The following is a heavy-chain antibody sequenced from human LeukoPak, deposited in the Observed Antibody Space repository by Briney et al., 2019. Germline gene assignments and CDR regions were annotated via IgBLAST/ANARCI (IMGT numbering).Heavy chain of an antibody. CDR2: IIPIFGTA. CDR1: GGTFSSYA. CDR3: ARGAPWELLEAGIDY. Sequence: SVKVSCKASGGTFSSYAISWVRQAPGQGLEWMGGIIPIFGTANYAQKFQGRVTITTDESTSTAYMELSSLRSEDTAVYYCARGAPWELLEAGIDYWGQGTLVTVSS. D-gene: IGHD1-26*01. J-gene: IGHJ4*02. V-gene: IGHV1-69*05.